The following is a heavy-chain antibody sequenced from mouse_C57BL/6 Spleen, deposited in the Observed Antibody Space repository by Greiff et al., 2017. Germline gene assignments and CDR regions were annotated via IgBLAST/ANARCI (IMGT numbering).Heavy chain of an antibody. CDR3: AREGTYDGYYGFAY. CDR1: GYAFTNYL. Sequence: VQLVESGAELVRPGTSVKVSCKASGYAFTNYLIEWVKQRPGQGLEWIGVINPGSGGTNYNEKFKGKATLTADKSSSTAYMQLSSLTSEDSAVYFCAREGTYDGYYGFAYWGQGTLVTVSA. D-gene: IGHD2-3*01. CDR2: INPGSGGT. V-gene: IGHV1-54*01. J-gene: IGHJ3*01.